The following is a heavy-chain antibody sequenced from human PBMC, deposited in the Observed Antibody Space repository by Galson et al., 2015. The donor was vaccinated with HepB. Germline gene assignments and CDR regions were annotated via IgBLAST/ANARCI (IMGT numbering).Heavy chain of an antibody. V-gene: IGHV1-3*01. J-gene: IGHJ4*02. CDR3: ARDRSYSGSSTPRINYYFDY. CDR1: GYTFTSYA. D-gene: IGHD1-26*01. CDR2: INAGNGNT. Sequence: SVKVSCKASGYTFTSYAMHWVRQAPGQRLEWMGWINAGNGNTKYSQKFQGRVTITRDTSASTAYMELSSLRSEDTAVYYCARDRSYSGSSTPRINYYFDYWGQGTLVTVSS.